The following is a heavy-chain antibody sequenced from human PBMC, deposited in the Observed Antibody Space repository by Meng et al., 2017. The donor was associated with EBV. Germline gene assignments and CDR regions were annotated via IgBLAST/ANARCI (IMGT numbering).Heavy chain of an antibody. Sequence: EWDLGESGGGLVQPVGSMKLSCGASGFIFRDSAMHWVRQASGKGLEWVGRVETKTSKYATAYAASVKGRFSVSRDDSKNMVFLEMNSLKTEDTARYYCWGDLNYGSYWGQGTLVTVSS. CDR2: VETKTSKYAT. CDR1: GFIFRDSA. V-gene: IGHV3-73*01. CDR3: WGDLNYGSY. J-gene: IGHJ4*02. D-gene: IGHD3-16*01.